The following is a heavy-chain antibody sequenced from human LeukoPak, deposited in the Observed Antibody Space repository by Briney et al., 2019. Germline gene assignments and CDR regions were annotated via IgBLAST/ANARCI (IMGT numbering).Heavy chain of an antibody. CDR1: GGSFSGYY. Sequence: SETLSLTCAVYGGSFSGYYWSWIRQPPGKGLEWIGEINHSGSTNYNPSLKSRVTISVDTSKNQFSLKLSSVTAADTAVYYCARGRRSLVVVPAAAGFGPWGLGTLVTVSS. J-gene: IGHJ5*02. D-gene: IGHD2-2*01. CDR3: ARGRRSLVVVPAAAGFGP. CDR2: INHSGST. V-gene: IGHV4-34*01.